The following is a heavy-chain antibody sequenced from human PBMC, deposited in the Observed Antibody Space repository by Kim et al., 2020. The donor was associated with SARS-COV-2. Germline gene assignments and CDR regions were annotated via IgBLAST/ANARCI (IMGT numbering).Heavy chain of an antibody. J-gene: IGHJ4*02. CDR3: ARFEYSSSHFDY. V-gene: IGHV1-2*02. Sequence: NYAQRLQGRVTMTTDTSISTAYMGLSRFSSDDTAVYYCARFEYSSSHFDYWGQGTLVTVSS. D-gene: IGHD6-6*01.